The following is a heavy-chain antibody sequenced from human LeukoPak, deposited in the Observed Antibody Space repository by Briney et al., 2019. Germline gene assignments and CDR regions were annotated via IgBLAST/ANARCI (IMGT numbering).Heavy chain of an antibody. V-gene: IGHV3-49*04. D-gene: IGHD1-14*01. CDR2: RTNTSCGGTK. CDR1: GFTIANYH. CDR3: TRDGITSWTTVDH. Sequence: PSRTLRLSCTGSGFTIANYHISWVCQPPPQGLELESFRTNTSCGGTKEYASPMKGRSTISGDNSKSIAYLQMNILTTDNAAIYFCTRDGITSWTTVDHWGEGTLVTV. J-gene: IGHJ4*02.